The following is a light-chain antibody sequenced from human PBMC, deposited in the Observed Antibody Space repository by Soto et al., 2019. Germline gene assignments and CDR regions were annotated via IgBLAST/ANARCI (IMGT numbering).Light chain of an antibody. V-gene: IGKV1-39*01. CDR1: QSVTTY. CDR3: QQSYSTPRT. J-gene: IGKJ5*01. Sequence: DVQMTQSPSSLSASVVDRVTITFRASQSVTTYLNWYQQKPGRAPDLLIYAASTLQSGVPSRFSGSGSGTDFTLTISSLQPEDFATYYCQQSYSTPRTFGQGTRLEIK. CDR2: AAS.